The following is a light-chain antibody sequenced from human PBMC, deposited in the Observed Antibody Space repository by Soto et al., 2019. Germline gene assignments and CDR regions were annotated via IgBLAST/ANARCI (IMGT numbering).Light chain of an antibody. J-gene: IGLJ2*01. V-gene: IGLV1-44*01. CDR1: SSNIGSNT. CDR3: AAWDDSLNGLV. CDR2: TNN. Sequence: QSVLTQPPSASGTPGQRVTISCSGSSSNIGSNTANWYQQLPGSAPKLLIYTNNYRPSGVPDRFSGSKSGTSASLAISGLQSEDEADYYCAAWDDSLNGLVFGGGTQLTVL.